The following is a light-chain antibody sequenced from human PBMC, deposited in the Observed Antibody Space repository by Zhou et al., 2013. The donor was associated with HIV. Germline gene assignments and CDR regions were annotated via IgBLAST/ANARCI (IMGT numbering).Light chain of an antibody. J-gene: IGKJ5*01. Sequence: EIVLTQSPGTVSVSLGSKATLSCRASESVRTSYITWYQVKPGQAPRLLIYGSSSRAAGTPDRFSGSGSGSEFTLTISTVEAEDIAVYFCQHYEVLQWRVTFGQGTRLETK. CDR1: ESVRTSY. CDR3: QHYEVLQWRVT. V-gene: IGKV3-20*01. CDR2: GSS.